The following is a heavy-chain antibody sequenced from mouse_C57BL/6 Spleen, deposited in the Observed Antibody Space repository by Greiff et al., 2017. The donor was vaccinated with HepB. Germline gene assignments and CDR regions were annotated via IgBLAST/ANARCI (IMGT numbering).Heavy chain of an antibody. Sequence: EVQLVESGGGLVQPGGSLKLSCAASGFTFSDYYMYWVRQTPEKRLEWVAYISNGGGSTYYPDTVKGRFTISRDNAKNTLYLQMSRLKSEDTAMYYCARQEGSSGYFDYWGQGTTLTVSS. D-gene: IGHD3-2*02. V-gene: IGHV5-12*01. CDR2: ISNGGGST. CDR1: GFTFSDYY. CDR3: ARQEGSSGYFDY. J-gene: IGHJ2*01.